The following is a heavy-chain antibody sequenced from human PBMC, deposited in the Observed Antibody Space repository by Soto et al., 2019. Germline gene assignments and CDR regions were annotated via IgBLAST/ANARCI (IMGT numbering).Heavy chain of an antibody. Sequence: ASVKVSRKASGCTFTTYGLIWVRQAPGQHLEWLGWISARNGDTSYAQGFQGRVTLTTDTSTSTAYMELMTLRSDATAVYFCARGPLLPNPDADFWGQGTLGTVSS. V-gene: IGHV1-18*04. J-gene: IGHJ4*02. CDR2: ISARNGDT. D-gene: IGHD3-22*01. CDR1: GCTFTTYG. CDR3: ARGPLLPNPDADF.